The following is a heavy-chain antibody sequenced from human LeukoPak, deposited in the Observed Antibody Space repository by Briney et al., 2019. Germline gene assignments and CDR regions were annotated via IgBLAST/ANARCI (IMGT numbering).Heavy chain of an antibody. J-gene: IGHJ6*02. CDR2: TGSGGST. Sequence: GGSLRLSCAASGFTFSDHYMNWVRQAPGKGLEWVSTVTGSGGSTYYADSVKGRFTISRHNSKNTLYLQMNSLRAEDTAVYYCARDKNGMDVWGQGTTVTVSS. CDR1: GFTFSDHY. V-gene: IGHV3-53*04. CDR3: ARDKNGMDV.